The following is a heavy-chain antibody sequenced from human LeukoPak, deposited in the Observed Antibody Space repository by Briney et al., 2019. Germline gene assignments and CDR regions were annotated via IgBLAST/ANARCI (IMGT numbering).Heavy chain of an antibody. Sequence: PGRSLRLSCGASGFTFSSYAMHWVRQAPGKGLEWVAVISYDGSNKYYADSVKGRFTNSRDNSKNTLYLQMNSLRAEDTAVYYCARAYYDSSGYRGLLDYWGQGTLVTVSS. CDR3: ARAYYDSSGYRGLLDY. CDR2: ISYDGSNK. J-gene: IGHJ4*02. D-gene: IGHD3-22*01. V-gene: IGHV3-30-3*01. CDR1: GFTFSSYA.